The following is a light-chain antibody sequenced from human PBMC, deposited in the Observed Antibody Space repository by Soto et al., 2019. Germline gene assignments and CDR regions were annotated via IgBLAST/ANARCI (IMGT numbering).Light chain of an antibody. CDR1: QSVSSSY. CDR3: QQYGSSPRT. Sequence: EIVLTQSPGTLSLSLGERATLSCRASQSVSSSYLAWYQQKPGQAPRLRIYGASSRAAGIPDRFSGSGSGTDFTLTISRLEPEDFAVYYCQQYGSSPRTFGQGTKLEIK. CDR2: GAS. J-gene: IGKJ2*01. V-gene: IGKV3-20*01.